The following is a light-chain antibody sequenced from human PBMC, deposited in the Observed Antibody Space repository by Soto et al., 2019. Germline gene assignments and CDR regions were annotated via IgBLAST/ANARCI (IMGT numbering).Light chain of an antibody. CDR3: SSYTSSSKGV. CDR2: DVS. V-gene: IGLV2-14*01. J-gene: IGLJ1*01. CDR1: SSDVGGYNY. Sequence: QSALTQPASVSGSPGQSITISCTGTSSDVGGYNYVSWYQQHPGKAPKLMIYDVSNRPSGVSNRFSGSKSSNTASLTISGLQGEYEADYYCSSYTSSSKGVFGTWTKLTVL.